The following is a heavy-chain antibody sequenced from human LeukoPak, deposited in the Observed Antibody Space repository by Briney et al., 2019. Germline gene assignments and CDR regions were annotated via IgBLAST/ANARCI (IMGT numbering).Heavy chain of an antibody. CDR3: ARHVYYGSGSYYIPRTRYYFDY. V-gene: IGHV4-39*01. CDR1: GGSISSSSYY. J-gene: IGHJ4*02. CDR2: IYYSGST. Sequence: SETLSLTCTVSGGSISSSSYYWGWIRQPPGKGLEWIGSIYYSGSTYYNPSLKSRVTISVDTSKNQFSLKLSSVTAADTAVYYCARHVYYGSGSYYIPRTRYYFDYWGQGTLVTVSS. D-gene: IGHD3-10*01.